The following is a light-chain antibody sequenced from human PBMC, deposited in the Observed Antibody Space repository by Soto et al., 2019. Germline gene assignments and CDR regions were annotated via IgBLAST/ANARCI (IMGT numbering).Light chain of an antibody. J-gene: IGLJ2*01. CDR1: SGTIVSNF. CDR3: QSYYSSNVV. Sequence: NFMLTQPHSVSESPGKTVTISCTRSSGTIVSNFVQWFQQRPGSVPTAVIFEDDQRPSGVPDRFSGSIDSSSNSASLTISGLKTEDEADYYCQSYYSSNVVFGGGTKLTVL. CDR2: EDD. V-gene: IGLV6-57*04.